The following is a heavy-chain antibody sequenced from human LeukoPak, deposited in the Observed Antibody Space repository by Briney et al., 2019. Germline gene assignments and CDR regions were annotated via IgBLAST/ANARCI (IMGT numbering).Heavy chain of an antibody. CDR3: ARHHVRGWFDP. Sequence: SETLSLTCSVSGYSISSGYYWSWIRQPPGKGLEWIGEINHSGSTNYNPSLKSRVTISVDTSKNQFSLKLSSVTAADTAVYYCARHHVRGWFDPWGQGTLVTVSS. CDR2: INHSGST. J-gene: IGHJ5*02. D-gene: IGHD3-10*01. V-gene: IGHV4-38-2*02. CDR1: GYSISSGYY.